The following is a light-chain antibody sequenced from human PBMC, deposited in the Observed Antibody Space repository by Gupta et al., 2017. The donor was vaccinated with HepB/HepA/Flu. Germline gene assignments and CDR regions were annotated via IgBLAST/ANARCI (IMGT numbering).Light chain of an antibody. CDR2: LGS. CDR3: METLQTPFT. J-gene: IGKJ3*01. Sequence: DIMMTQSPLSLPVTPGEPASISCRSSQSLLHSNGYNYLDWYLQKPGQSPQLLIYLGSNRASGVPDRFSGSGSGTDFTLKISRVEAEDVGAYYCMETLQTPFTFGPGTKVDIK. CDR1: QSLLHSNGYNY. V-gene: IGKV2-28*01.